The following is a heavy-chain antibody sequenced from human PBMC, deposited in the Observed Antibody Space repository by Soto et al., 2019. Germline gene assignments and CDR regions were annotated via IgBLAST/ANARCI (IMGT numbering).Heavy chain of an antibody. J-gene: IGHJ5*02. D-gene: IGHD3-16*01. CDR2: ISAYNGNT. CDR3: ARGFSGLRLGWFDP. Sequence: GASVKVSCEASGYSFTSYDISWVRQDPGQGLEWMGWISAYNGNTNYAQKLQGRVTMTTDTSTSTAYMELRSLRSDDTAVYYCARGFSGLRLGWFDPWGQGTLVTVS. CDR1: GYSFTSYD. V-gene: IGHV1-18*01.